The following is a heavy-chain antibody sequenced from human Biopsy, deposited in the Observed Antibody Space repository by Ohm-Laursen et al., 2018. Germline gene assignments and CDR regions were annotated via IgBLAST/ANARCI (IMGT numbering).Heavy chain of an antibody. V-gene: IGHV4-59*01. CDR3: ASYSHHYYDFDY. CDR1: GGSITSDY. J-gene: IGHJ4*02. CDR2: ISYSGST. D-gene: IGHD3-16*01. Sequence: SETLSLTWPVSGGSITSDYWSWIRQPPGKGLEWIGYISYSGSTKYNPSLKSPVTISVDTSKNQFSLKLSSVTAADTAVYYCASYSHHYYDFDYWGQGTLVTVSS.